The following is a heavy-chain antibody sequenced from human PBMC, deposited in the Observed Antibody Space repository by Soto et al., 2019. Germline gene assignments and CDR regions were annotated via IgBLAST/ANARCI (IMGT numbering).Heavy chain of an antibody. J-gene: IGHJ6*02. Sequence: EVQLLESGGGLAQPGGSLRLSCAASGFTFSSYAMSWVRQGPGKGLEWVSAISGSGASTFYTDSVKGRFTVSRDNYKNTLYLQINSLRAEDTAVYYCAKATIRFLDTYGMDVWGQGTTVAVSS. V-gene: IGHV3-23*01. CDR1: GFTFSSYA. CDR3: AKATIRFLDTYGMDV. CDR2: ISGSGAST. D-gene: IGHD3-3*01.